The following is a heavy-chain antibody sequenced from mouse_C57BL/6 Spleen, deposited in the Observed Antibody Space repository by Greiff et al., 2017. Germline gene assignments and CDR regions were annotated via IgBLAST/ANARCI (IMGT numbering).Heavy chain of an antibody. V-gene: IGHV5-4*01. CDR3: ARDGYYYGSSTGFDY. D-gene: IGHD1-1*01. CDR2: ISDGGSYT. J-gene: IGHJ2*01. CDR1: GFTFSSYA. Sequence: EVQVVESGGGLVKPGGSLKLSCAASGFTFSSYAMSWVRQTTEKRLEWVATISDGGSYTYYPDNVKGRFTISRENAKDNLYLQMSQLKSEDTAMYYCARDGYYYGSSTGFDYWGQGTTLTVSS.